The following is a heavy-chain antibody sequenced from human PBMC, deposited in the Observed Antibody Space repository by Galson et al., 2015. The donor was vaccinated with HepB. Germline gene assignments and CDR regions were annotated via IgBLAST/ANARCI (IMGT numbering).Heavy chain of an antibody. CDR3: ARLLYSSGWYPSTLTYYYYGMDV. D-gene: IGHD6-19*01. CDR2: IYYSGST. V-gene: IGHV4-59*08. J-gene: IGHJ6*02. Sequence: GKGLEWIGYIYYSGSTNYNPSLKSRVTISVDTSKNQFSLKLSSVTAADTAVYYCARLLYSSGWYPSTLTYYYYGMDVWGQGTTVTVSS.